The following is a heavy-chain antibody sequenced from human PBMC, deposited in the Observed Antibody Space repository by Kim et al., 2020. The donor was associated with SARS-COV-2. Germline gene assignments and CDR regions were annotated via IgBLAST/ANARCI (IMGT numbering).Heavy chain of an antibody. D-gene: IGHD3-16*01. CDR3: ARFSARDYDY. J-gene: IGHJ4*02. CDR2: ST. Sequence: STYYNPSLKSRVTISVDTSKNQFSLKLSSVTAADTAVYYCARFSARDYDYWGQGTLVTVSS. V-gene: IGHV4-39*07.